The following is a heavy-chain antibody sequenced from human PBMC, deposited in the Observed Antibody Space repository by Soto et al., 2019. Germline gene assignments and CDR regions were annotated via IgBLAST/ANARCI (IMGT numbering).Heavy chain of an antibody. CDR3: AKARGGLAVVVVAATYYFDY. D-gene: IGHD2-15*01. Sequence: GGSLRLSCAASGFTFSSYAMSWVRQAPGKGLEWVSAISGSGGSTYYAESVKGRFTISRDNPKNTLYLQMNSLRAEDTAVYYCAKARGGLAVVVVAATYYFDYWGQGTLVTVSS. V-gene: IGHV3-23*01. CDR1: GFTFSSYA. CDR2: ISGSGGST. J-gene: IGHJ4*02.